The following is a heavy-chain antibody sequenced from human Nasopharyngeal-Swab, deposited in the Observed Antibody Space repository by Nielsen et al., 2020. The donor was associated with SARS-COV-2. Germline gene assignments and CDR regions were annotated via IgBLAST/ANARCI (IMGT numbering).Heavy chain of an antibody. J-gene: IGHJ4*02. D-gene: IGHD5-24*01. CDR2: INPSGTST. Sequence: ASVKVSCKAPGYIFIDHFIHWVRQAPGQGLEWMGIINPSGTSTTHAQRFQGRVTMTRDTSTSTVHMELSSLRSGDTAVYYCARAAIDQHFDLWGPGTLVTVSS. CDR3: ARAAIDQHFDL. V-gene: IGHV1-46*01. CDR1: GYIFIDHF.